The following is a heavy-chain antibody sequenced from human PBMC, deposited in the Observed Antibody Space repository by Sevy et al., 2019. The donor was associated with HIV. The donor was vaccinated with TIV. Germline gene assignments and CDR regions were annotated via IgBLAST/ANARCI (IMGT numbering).Heavy chain of an antibody. Sequence: SETLSLTCTVSGGSISSGAYYWSWIRQHPGKGLEWIGYFYYSGSTYYNPSLKSRVTISVDTSKNQFSLKLSSVTAADTAVYYCARDYYSDYNWFDPWGQGTLVTVSS. D-gene: IGHD4-17*01. CDR3: ARDYYSDYNWFDP. CDR1: GGSISSGAYY. J-gene: IGHJ5*02. CDR2: FYYSGST. V-gene: IGHV4-31*03.